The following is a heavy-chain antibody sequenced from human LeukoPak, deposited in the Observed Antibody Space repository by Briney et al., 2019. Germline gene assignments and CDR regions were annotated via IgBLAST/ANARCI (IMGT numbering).Heavy chain of an antibody. J-gene: IGHJ4*02. CDR3: ARSSGWKYNIDY. Sequence: SVKVSCKASGGTFISYAISWVRQAPGQGLEWMGGIIPIFGTANYAQKFQGRVTITADESTSTAYMELSSLRSEDTAVYYCARSSGWKYNIDYWGQGTLVTVSS. D-gene: IGHD6-19*01. CDR1: GGTFISYA. CDR2: IIPIFGTA. V-gene: IGHV1-69*13.